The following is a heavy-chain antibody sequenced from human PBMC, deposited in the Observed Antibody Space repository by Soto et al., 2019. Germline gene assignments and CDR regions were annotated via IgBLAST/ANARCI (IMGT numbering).Heavy chain of an antibody. CDR1: GFTFSSYS. Sequence: GGSLRLSCAASGFTFSSYSMNWVRQAPGKGLEWVSYISSSSSTIYYADSVKGRFTISRDNAKNSLYLQMNSLRAEDTAVYYCARPSSYYDYIWGSYRNPDASDAFDIWGQGTMVTVSS. J-gene: IGHJ3*02. CDR3: ARPSSYYDYIWGSYRNPDASDAFDI. V-gene: IGHV3-48*01. D-gene: IGHD3-16*02. CDR2: ISSSSSTI.